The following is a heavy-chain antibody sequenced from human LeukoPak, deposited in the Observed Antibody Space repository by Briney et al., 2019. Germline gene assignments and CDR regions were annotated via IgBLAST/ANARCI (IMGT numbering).Heavy chain of an antibody. J-gene: IGHJ4*02. CDR2: LSDRGSP. D-gene: IGHD6-19*01. CDR3: ARDANYRDRSGYPSPFDF. V-gene: IGHV4-39*02. Sequence: PSETLSLTCTVSGATISGSRFFWAWIRQPPGKGLEWIGSLSDRGSPKYSPSFQSRVSILTDTSKNQLSLNLKSVTAADTAVYYCARDANYRDRSGYPSPFDFWGQGILVTVSS. CDR1: GATISGSRFF.